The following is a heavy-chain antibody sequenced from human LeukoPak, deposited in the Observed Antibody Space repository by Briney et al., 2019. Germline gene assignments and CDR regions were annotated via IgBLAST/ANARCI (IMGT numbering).Heavy chain of an antibody. J-gene: IGHJ4*02. V-gene: IGHV1-2*02. D-gene: IGHD6-19*01. Sequence: VASVKVSCKASGGTFSSYAISWVRQAPGQGLEWMGWINPSSGGTNYAQKFQGRVTMTRDTSISTAYMELSRLRSDDTAVYYCARGGYSSGWYLDYWGQGTLVTVSS. CDR3: ARGGYSSGWYLDY. CDR1: GGTFSSYA. CDR2: INPSSGGT.